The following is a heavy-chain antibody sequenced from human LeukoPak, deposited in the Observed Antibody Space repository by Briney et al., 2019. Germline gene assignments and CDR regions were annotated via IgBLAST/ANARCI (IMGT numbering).Heavy chain of an antibody. CDR1: GFTFSSYA. CDR3: AKIVVVPAAIHDAFDI. V-gene: IGHV3-23*01. CDR2: ISGSGGST. J-gene: IGHJ3*02. D-gene: IGHD2-2*01. Sequence: SGGSLRLSCAASGFTFSSYAMSWVRQAPGKGLEWVSAISGSGGSTYYADSVKGRFTISRDNSKNTLYLQMNSLRAEDTAVYYCAKIVVVPAAIHDAFDIWGQGTMVTVSS.